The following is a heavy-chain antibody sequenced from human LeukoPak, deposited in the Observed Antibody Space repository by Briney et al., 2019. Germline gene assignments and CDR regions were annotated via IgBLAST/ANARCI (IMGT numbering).Heavy chain of an antibody. V-gene: IGHV3-9*01. Sequence: GRSLRLSCAASGFTFDDYAMHWVRQAPGKGLEWVSGISWNSGSIGYADSVKGRFTISRDNAKNSLYLQMNSLRAEDTALYYCAKDAVPGIAAADSPNWFDPWGQGTLVTVSS. J-gene: IGHJ5*02. CDR3: AKDAVPGIAAADSPNWFDP. CDR1: GFTFDDYA. CDR2: ISWNSGSI. D-gene: IGHD6-13*01.